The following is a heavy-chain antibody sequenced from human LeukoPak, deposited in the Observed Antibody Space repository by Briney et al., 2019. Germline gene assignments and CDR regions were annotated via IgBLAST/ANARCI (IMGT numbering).Heavy chain of an antibody. J-gene: IGHJ4*02. CDR1: GFTVSSSY. D-gene: IGHD2/OR15-2a*01. V-gene: IGHV3-53*05. CDR3: AKLSLWSPIYYFDY. Sequence: PGGSLRLSCAASGFTVSSSYMSWVRQAPGKGLKWVSVFYSGGKTYYTDSVKGRFTISSDNSKNTLYLQMNSLRAEDTAVYYCAKLSLWSPIYYFDYWGQGTLVTVSS. CDR2: FYSGGKT.